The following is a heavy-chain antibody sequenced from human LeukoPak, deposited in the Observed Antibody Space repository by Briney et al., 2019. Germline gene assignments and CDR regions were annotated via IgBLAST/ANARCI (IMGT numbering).Heavy chain of an antibody. CDR3: AKDQLDGCGGDCYFLSIAFDI. V-gene: IGHV3-30*02. Sequence: PGGSLRLSCAASGFTFSSYGMHWVRQAPGKGLEWVAFIRYDGSNKYYADSVKGRFTISRDNSKNTLYLQMNSLRAEDTAVYYCAKDQLDGCGGDCYFLSIAFDIWGQGTMVTVSS. D-gene: IGHD2-21*02. J-gene: IGHJ3*02. CDR2: IRYDGSNK. CDR1: GFTFSSYG.